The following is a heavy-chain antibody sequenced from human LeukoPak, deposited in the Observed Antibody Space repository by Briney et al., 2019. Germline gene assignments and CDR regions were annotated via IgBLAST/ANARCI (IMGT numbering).Heavy chain of an antibody. V-gene: IGHV4-61*02. CDR1: GGSISSGSYY. J-gene: IGHJ4*02. D-gene: IGHD1-1*01. CDR3: ARDWNRYAY. Sequence: PSQTLSLTCSVSGGSISSGSYYWSWIRQPAGKGLEWIGRISSSGTTNYNPSLESRVSLSVDTSKDQFSLKLSSVTAADTAVYYCARDWNRYAYWGQGTLVTVSS. CDR2: ISSSGTT.